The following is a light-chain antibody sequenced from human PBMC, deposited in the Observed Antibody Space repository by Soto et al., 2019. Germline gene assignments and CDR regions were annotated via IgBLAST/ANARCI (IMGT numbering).Light chain of an antibody. CDR3: LQDFHFPLS. J-gene: IGKJ4*01. Sequence: AIQMTQSPSSLSASVGDRVTITCRASQGIGNDLAWYQQKPGKAPKLLIYAESTLQSGVPSRFSGNGSGTDFTLTISSLQPGDLASYYCLQDFHFPLSFGGGTKVEIK. CDR1: QGIGND. V-gene: IGKV1-6*02. CDR2: AES.